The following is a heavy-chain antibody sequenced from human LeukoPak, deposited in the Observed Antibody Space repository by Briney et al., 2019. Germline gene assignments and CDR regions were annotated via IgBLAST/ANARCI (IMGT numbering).Heavy chain of an antibody. CDR3: AKPFSSGYYSNYFDY. D-gene: IGHD3-22*01. J-gene: IGHJ4*02. CDR1: GFTFTNYA. Sequence: GGSLRLSCAASGFTFTNYAMSWVRQAPGKGLEWVSAISGSGGSTYYADSVKGRFTISRDNSKNTLYLQMNSLRAEDTAVYYCAKPFSSGYYSNYFDYWGQGTLVTVSS. V-gene: IGHV3-23*01. CDR2: ISGSGGST.